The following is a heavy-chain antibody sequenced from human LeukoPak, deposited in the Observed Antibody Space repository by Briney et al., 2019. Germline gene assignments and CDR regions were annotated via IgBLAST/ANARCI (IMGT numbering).Heavy chain of an antibody. CDR1: GFTFGDYA. J-gene: IGHJ4*02. Sequence: GGSLRLSCTASGFTFGDYAMTWVRQAPGKGLEWVGFIASETYGGTAEYAASVKGRFTISRDNAKNSLYLQMNSLRAEDTAVYYCARDRYGDYVFDYWGQGTLVTVSS. D-gene: IGHD4-17*01. CDR2: IASETYGGTA. CDR3: ARDRYGDYVFDY. V-gene: IGHV3-49*04.